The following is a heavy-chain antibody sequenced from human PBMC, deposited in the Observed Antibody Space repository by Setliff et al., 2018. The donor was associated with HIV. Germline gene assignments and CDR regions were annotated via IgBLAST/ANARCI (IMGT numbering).Heavy chain of an antibody. Sequence: GASVKVSCKASGYTFSNYGISWMRQAPGQGLEWLGWISAYNGNTNYAQIVQDRVTLTTDTFTNTAYMELRSLRSNDTAVYYCARDRTTYYFDSTGYLDAFDIWGKGTTVTVSS. D-gene: IGHD3-22*01. J-gene: IGHJ3*02. CDR1: GYTFSNYG. V-gene: IGHV1-18*01. CDR2: ISAYNGNT. CDR3: ARDRTTYYFDSTGYLDAFDI.